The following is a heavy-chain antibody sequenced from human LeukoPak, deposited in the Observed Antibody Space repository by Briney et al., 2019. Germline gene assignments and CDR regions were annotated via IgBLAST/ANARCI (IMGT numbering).Heavy chain of an antibody. CDR1: GFTFSRYG. CDR2: INPSGGST. D-gene: IGHD6-19*01. V-gene: IGHV1-46*01. J-gene: IGHJ6*03. CDR3: ARVEDSSGWYYYYMDV. Sequence: GGSLRLSCAASGFTFSRYGMHWVRQAPGQGLEWVGIINPSGGSTSYAQKFQGRVTITADKSTSTAYMELSSLRSEDTAVYYCARVEDSSGWYYYYMDVWGKGTTVTVSS.